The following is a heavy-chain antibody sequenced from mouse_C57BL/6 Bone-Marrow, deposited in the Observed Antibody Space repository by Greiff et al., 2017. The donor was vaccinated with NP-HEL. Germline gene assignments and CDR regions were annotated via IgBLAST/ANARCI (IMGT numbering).Heavy chain of an antibody. Sequence: QVQLKQSGAELVMPGASVKLSCKASGYTFTSYWMHWVKQRPGQGLEWIGEIDPSDSYTNYNQKFKGKSTLTVDKSSSTAYMQLSSLTSEDSAVYYCARSGFYYDYDDFAYWGQGTLVTVSA. CDR2: IDPSDSYT. J-gene: IGHJ3*01. V-gene: IGHV1-69*01. CDR3: ARSGFYYDYDDFAY. CDR1: GYTFTSYW. D-gene: IGHD2-4*01.